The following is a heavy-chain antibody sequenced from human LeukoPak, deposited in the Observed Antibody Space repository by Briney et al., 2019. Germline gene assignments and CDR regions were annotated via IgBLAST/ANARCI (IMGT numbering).Heavy chain of an antibody. Sequence: GGSLRLSCAASGFIFSRCWMSWVRQSPGKGLEWVANIKPDGSEKYYVDSVKGRFTISRDNAKNALYLEMNSLRVGDTAVYYCARERMYSGSGSTYPYYDYWGQGTLVTVSS. D-gene: IGHD3-10*01. CDR3: ARERMYSGSGSTYPYYDY. V-gene: IGHV3-7*01. J-gene: IGHJ4*02. CDR2: IKPDGSEK. CDR1: GFIFSRCW.